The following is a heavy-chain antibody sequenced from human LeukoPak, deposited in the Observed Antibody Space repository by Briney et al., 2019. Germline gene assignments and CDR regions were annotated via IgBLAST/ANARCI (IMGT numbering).Heavy chain of an antibody. CDR2: ISSRSSYK. CDR1: GFSFSSYS. J-gene: IGHJ4*02. Sequence: PGGSLRLSCAASGFSFSSYSMSWVRQAPGRGLEWVASISSRSSYKYYGASVKGRFTISRESAWNSLSLQMNSLRVEDTAVYHCARAVAVAGGGYYFDNWGQGTLVTVSS. CDR3: ARAVAVAGGGYYFDN. D-gene: IGHD6-19*01. V-gene: IGHV3-21*01.